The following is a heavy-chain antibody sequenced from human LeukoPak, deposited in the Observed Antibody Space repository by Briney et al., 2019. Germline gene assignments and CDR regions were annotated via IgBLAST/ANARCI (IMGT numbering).Heavy chain of an antibody. CDR1: GGSISSYY. Sequence: SETLSLTCTVSGGSISSYYWSWIRQPPGKGLEWIGYIYYSGSTNYNPSLKSRATISVDTSKNQFSLKLSSVTAADTAVYYCAREVPNYDSSGYQGHDAFDIWGQGTMVTVSS. CDR2: IYYSGST. J-gene: IGHJ3*02. D-gene: IGHD3-22*01. CDR3: AREVPNYDSSGYQGHDAFDI. V-gene: IGHV4-59*01.